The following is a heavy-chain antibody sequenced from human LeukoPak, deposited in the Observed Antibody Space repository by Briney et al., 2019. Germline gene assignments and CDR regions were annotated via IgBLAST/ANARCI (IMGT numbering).Heavy chain of an antibody. Sequence: PSETLSLTCTVSGSISGYYWSWIRPPPGKGLEWIGYIYTSGSTNYNPSLESRVTISVDTSKNQFSLDLSSVTAADTAVYSCAKQKCTSASCLTKNAFDIWGQGTMVTVSS. D-gene: IGHD2-2*01. V-gene: IGHV4-4*09. CDR2: IYTSGST. CDR1: GSISGYY. J-gene: IGHJ3*02. CDR3: AKQKCTSASCLTKNAFDI.